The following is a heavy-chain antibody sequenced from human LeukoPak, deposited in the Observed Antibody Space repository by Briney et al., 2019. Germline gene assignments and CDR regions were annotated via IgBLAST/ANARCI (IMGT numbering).Heavy chain of an antibody. D-gene: IGHD5-12*01. CDR3: ARAIVATTYVLDY. V-gene: IGHV3-30*04. J-gene: IGHJ4*02. CDR2: ISYDGSNK. CDR1: GFTFSSYA. Sequence: GGSLRLSCAASGFTFSSYAMHWVRQAPGKGLEWVAVISYDGSNKYYADSVKGRFTISRDNSKNTLYLQMNSLRAEDTAVYYCARAIVATTYVLDYWGQGTLVTVSS.